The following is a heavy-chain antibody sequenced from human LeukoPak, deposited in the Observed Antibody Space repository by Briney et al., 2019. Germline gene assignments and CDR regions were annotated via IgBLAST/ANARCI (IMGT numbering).Heavy chain of an antibody. Sequence: GESLRISCKGSGYSFATYWISWVRQMPGKGLEWMGRIDPIDSYTNYSPSFQGHVTISADKSISTAYLQWSSLKASDTAMYYCARLIRRGRGGATFDYWGQGTLVTVSS. D-gene: IGHD1-26*01. V-gene: IGHV5-10-1*01. CDR2: IDPIDSYT. CDR3: ARLIRRGRGGATFDY. J-gene: IGHJ4*02. CDR1: GYSFATYW.